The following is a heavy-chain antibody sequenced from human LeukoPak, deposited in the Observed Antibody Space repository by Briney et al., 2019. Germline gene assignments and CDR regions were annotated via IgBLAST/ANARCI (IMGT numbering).Heavy chain of an antibody. J-gene: IGHJ4*02. CDR2: ISAYIGNT. V-gene: IGHV1-18*01. CDR3: ARSRLEWLVPWYFDY. D-gene: IGHD6-19*01. CDR1: GYTFTSYG. Sequence: ASVKVSCKASGYTFTSYGISWVRQAPGQGLEWMGWISAYIGNTNYAQKLQGRVTITRDTSASTAYLELSSLRSEDTAVYYCARSRLEWLVPWYFDYWGQGTLVTVSS.